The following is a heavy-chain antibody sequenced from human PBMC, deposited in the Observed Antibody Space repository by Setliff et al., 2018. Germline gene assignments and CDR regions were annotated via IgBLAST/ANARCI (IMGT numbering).Heavy chain of an antibody. J-gene: IGHJ4*02. D-gene: IGHD3-3*01. CDR2: IIGSGFST. V-gene: IGHV3-23*01. Sequence: PGGSLRLSCATSGFTVSSSDMSWVRQAPGKGLEWISLIIGSGFSTYYADSVKGRFTVSRDTSKKTLYLQMNSLRAEDTAIYYCAKSPHDFWSGRAIFDQWGQGIMVTVSS. CDR3: AKSPHDFWSGRAIFDQ. CDR1: GFTVSSSD.